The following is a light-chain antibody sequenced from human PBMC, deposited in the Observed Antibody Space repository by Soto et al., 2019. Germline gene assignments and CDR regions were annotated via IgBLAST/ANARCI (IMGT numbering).Light chain of an antibody. CDR1: QSIRNN. V-gene: IGKV3-15*01. CDR2: GAS. CDR3: QQYDIGPAYA. Sequence: EIVMTQSPATLSVCPGERATVSCRASQSIRNNVIWYQQKSGQPPRLLIYGASTRATGIPARFSGSVSGTEFTITISSLQSAYLPVYYCQQYDIGPAYAVRQGTKVDI. J-gene: IGKJ2*01.